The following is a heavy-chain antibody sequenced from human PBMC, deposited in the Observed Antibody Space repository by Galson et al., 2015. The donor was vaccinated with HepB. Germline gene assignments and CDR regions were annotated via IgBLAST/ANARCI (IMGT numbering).Heavy chain of an antibody. V-gene: IGHV3-64D*06. D-gene: IGHD5-18*01. J-gene: IGHJ4*02. Sequence: SLRLSCAASGFTFSSYAMHWVRQAPGKGLKYVSAISSNGGSTYYADSVKGRFTISRDNSKNTLYLQMSSLRAEDTAVYYCVKTGRFTAHFDYWGQGTLVTVSS. CDR1: GFTFSSYA. CDR2: ISSNGGST. CDR3: VKTGRFTAHFDY.